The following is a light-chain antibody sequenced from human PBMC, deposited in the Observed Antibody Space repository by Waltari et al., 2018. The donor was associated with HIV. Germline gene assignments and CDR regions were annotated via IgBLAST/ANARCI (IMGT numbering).Light chain of an antibody. CDR1: QTVPSNF. V-gene: IGKV3-20*01. Sequence: EIVLTQFPGTLSLSPGESASLSCKTSQTVPSNFFAWYQQKPGQTPRLLIYEASTSAAGIPGRFSGSGSATHVTHTIARQEPEDFAVYYCQQYGNSFPLTFGGGTKVEI. CDR3: QQYGNSFPLT. J-gene: IGKJ4*01. CDR2: EAS.